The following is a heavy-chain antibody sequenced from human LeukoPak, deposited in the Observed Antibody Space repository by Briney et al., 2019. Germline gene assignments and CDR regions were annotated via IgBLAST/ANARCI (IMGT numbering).Heavy chain of an antibody. J-gene: IGHJ4*02. CDR1: GGTFSSYA. D-gene: IGHD3-10*01. V-gene: IGHV1-69*04. CDR2: IIPILGIA. CDR3: ARDAEVRGVIIPDY. Sequence: GASVKVSCKASGGTFSSYAISWVRQAPGQGLEWMGRIIPILGIANYAQKFQGRVTITADKSTSTAYMELSSLRSEDTAVYYCARDAEVRGVIIPDYWGQGTLVTVS.